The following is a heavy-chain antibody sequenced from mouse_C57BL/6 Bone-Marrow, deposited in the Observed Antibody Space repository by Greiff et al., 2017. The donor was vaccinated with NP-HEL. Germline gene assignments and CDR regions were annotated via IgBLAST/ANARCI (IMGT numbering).Heavy chain of an antibody. D-gene: IGHD1-1*01. V-gene: IGHV3-6*01. CDR1: GYSITSGYY. J-gene: IGHJ3*01. CDR3: AGGDLDYYGGSSLAY. CDR2: ISYDGSN. Sequence: EVQLQESGPGLVKPSQSLSLTCSVTGYSITSGYYWNWIRQFPGNKLEWMGYISYDGSNNYNPSLKNRISITRDTSKNQFFLKLNSVTTEDTATYYCAGGDLDYYGGSSLAYWGKGLWSLSLQ.